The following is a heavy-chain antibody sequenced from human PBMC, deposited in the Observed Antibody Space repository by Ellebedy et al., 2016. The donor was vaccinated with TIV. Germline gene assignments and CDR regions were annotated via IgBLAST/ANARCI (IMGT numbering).Heavy chain of an antibody. CDR2: FKPSGGGT. Sequence: ASVKVSCKASGYTPTSDYMHWVRQAPGQGLEWMGVFKPSGGGTTYVQKLQGRVTMTRDTSTSTDYMELSSLRSEDTAVYYCARDNSAWAFDYWGQGTLVTVSS. J-gene: IGHJ4*02. D-gene: IGHD6-19*01. CDR3: ARDNSAWAFDY. V-gene: IGHV1-46*04. CDR1: GYTPTSDY.